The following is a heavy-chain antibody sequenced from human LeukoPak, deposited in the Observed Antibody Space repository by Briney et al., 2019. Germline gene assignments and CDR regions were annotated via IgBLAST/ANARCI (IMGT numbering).Heavy chain of an antibody. CDR1: GGSFSSYY. D-gene: IGHD6-13*01. J-gene: IGHJ6*02. CDR3: AREIIAAAGDYYYYGMDV. V-gene: IGHV4-59*01. CDR2: IYYSGST. Sequence: PSETLSLTCAVYGGSFSSYYWSWIRQPPGKGLEWIGYIYYSGSTNYNPSLKSRVTISVDTSKNQFSLKLSSVTAADTAVYYCAREIIAAAGDYYYYGMDVWGQGTTVTVSS.